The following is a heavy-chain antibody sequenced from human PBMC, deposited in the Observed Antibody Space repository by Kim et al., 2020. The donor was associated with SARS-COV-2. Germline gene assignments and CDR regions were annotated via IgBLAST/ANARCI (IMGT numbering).Heavy chain of an antibody. CDR1: GFTVSSNY. Sequence: GGSLRLSCAASGFTVSSNYMSWVRQAPGKGLEWVSVIYSGGSTYYADSVKGRFTISRDNSKNTLYLQMNSLRAEDTAVYYCARDESRIAAAGTRVQNFDYWGQGTLVTVSS. CDR3: ARDESRIAAAGTRVQNFDY. V-gene: IGHV3-53*01. D-gene: IGHD6-13*01. CDR2: IYSGGST. J-gene: IGHJ4*02.